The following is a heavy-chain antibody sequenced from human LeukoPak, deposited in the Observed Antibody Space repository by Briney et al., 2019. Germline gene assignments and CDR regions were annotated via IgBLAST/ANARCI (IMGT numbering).Heavy chain of an antibody. D-gene: IGHD2-15*01. Sequence: PGGSLRLSCAASGFTFSSYEMNWVRQAPGKGLEWVSYISSSGTTIYYADSVKGRFTISRDNAKNSLYLQMNSLRAEDTAVYYCARVGVVVAATGNLWFDPWGQGTPVTVSS. CDR2: ISSSGTTI. V-gene: IGHV3-48*03. CDR3: ARVGVVVAATGNLWFDP. J-gene: IGHJ5*02. CDR1: GFTFSSYE.